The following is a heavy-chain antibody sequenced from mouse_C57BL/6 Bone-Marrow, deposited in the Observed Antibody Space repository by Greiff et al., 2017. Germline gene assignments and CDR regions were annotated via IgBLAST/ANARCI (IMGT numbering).Heavy chain of an antibody. CDR1: GYTFTSYG. D-gene: IGHD2-3*01. V-gene: IGHV1-81*01. Sequence: VQLQESGAELARPGASVKLSCKASGYTFTSYGISWVKQRTGQGLEWIGEIYPRSGNTYYNEKFKGKATLTADKSSSTAYMELRSLTSEDSAVYFCARTLDGYYPPWFAYWGQGTLVTVSA. J-gene: IGHJ3*01. CDR3: ARTLDGYYPPWFAY. CDR2: IYPRSGNT.